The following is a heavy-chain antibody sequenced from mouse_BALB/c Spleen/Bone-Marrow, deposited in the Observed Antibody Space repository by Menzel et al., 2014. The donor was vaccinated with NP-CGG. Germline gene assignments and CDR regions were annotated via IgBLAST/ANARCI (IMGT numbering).Heavy chain of an antibody. V-gene: IGHV2-6-4*01. Sequence: QVQLQQSGPGQVAPSQSLSITCTVSGFSLSRYNVHWVRQPPGKGLEWLGVIWGGGNTDYNSGLKSRLSISKDNSKSQVFVKMNSLQTDDTAMYYCARFITTGAMDYWGQGTSVTVS. CDR1: GFSLSRYN. D-gene: IGHD1-1*01. CDR2: IWGGGNT. J-gene: IGHJ4*01. CDR3: ARFITTGAMDY.